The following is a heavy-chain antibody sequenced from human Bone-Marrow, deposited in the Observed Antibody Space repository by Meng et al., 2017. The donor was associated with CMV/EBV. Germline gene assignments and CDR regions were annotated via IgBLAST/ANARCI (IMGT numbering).Heavy chain of an antibody. V-gene: IGHV1-69*04. CDR1: GGTFSSYT. J-gene: IGHJ5*02. D-gene: IGHD4-23*01. CDR3: ARDATVAEFDP. Sequence: SVKVSCKASGGTFSSYTISWVRQAPGQGLEWMGRIIPILDLPHYAQDFQGRVTITADKSTSTAYMELRSLRSDDTAVYYCARDATVAEFDPWGQGTLVTVSS. CDR2: IIPILDLP.